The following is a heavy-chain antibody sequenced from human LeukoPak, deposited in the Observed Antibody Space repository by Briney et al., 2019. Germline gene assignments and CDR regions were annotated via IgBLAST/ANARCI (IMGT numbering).Heavy chain of an antibody. CDR2: ISGSDYTT. J-gene: IGHJ4*02. CDR3: ATYRQVLLPFES. CDR1: GFTFSNYG. V-gene: IGHV3-23*01. Sequence: GGSLRLSCAASGFTFSNYGMSWVRQAPGKGLEWVSAISGSDYTTYYADSVKGRFTISRDNSKNTLFLQMNNLRAEDTAVYYCATYRQVLLPFESWGQGTLVTVSS. D-gene: IGHD2-8*02.